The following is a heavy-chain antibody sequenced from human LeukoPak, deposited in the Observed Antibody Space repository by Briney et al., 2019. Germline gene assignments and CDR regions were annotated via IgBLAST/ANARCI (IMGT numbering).Heavy chain of an antibody. CDR3: AKTVQTYFYDTCAY. CDR2: ISYDGRNK. Sequence: GGSLRLSCAASGFTFSSYGMHWVRQAPGKGLEWVAFISYDGRNKYHADSVKGRSTISRDNSKNTLYLQMNSLRAEDTAVYYCAKTVQTYFYDTCAYWGQGTLVTVSS. CDR1: GFTFSSYG. V-gene: IGHV3-30*18. J-gene: IGHJ4*02. D-gene: IGHD3-22*01.